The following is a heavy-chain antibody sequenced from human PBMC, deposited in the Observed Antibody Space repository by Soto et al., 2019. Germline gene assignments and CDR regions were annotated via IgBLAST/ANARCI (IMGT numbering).Heavy chain of an antibody. V-gene: IGHV3-43*01. Sequence: GGSLRLSCAASGFTLDDYTMHWVRQAPGKGLEWVSLISWDGGSTYYADSVKGRFTISRDNSKNSLYLQMNSLRTEDTALYYCAKDIFTGYSYGFGPNYYGMDVWGQGTTVTVSS. J-gene: IGHJ6*02. D-gene: IGHD5-18*01. CDR1: GFTLDDYT. CDR3: AKDIFTGYSYGFGPNYYGMDV. CDR2: ISWDGGST.